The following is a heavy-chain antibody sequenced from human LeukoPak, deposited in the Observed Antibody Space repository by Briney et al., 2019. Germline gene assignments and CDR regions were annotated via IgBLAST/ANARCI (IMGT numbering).Heavy chain of an antibody. CDR2: IKQDGSEK. J-gene: IGHJ4*02. Sequence: PGGSLRLSCAASGFTFTHSWMSWVRQAPGKGLEWVANIKQDGSEKYYVDSVEGRFTISRDNAKNSVSLQMNSLRGEDTAVYYCVRALGSSSADYWGQGTLVTVSS. V-gene: IGHV3-7*01. CDR3: VRALGSSSADY. D-gene: IGHD6-6*01. CDR1: GFTFTHSW.